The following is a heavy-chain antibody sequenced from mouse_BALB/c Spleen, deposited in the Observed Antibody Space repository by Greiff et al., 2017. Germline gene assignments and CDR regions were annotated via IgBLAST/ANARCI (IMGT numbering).Heavy chain of an antibody. J-gene: IGHJ3*01. D-gene: IGHD2-12*01. V-gene: IGHV1-14*01. CDR3: ARGGDYSDERGPGFAY. CDR2: INPYNDGT. CDR1: GYTFTSYV. Sequence: EVQLQQSGPELVKPGASVKMSCKASGYTFTSYVMHWVKQKPGQGLEWIGFINPYNDGTKYNEKFKGKATLTSDKSSSTAYMELSSLTSEDSAVYYCARGGDYSDERGPGFAYWGQGTLVTVSA.